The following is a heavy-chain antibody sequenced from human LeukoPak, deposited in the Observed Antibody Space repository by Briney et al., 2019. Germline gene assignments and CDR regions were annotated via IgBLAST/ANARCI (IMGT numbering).Heavy chain of an antibody. CDR1: GGSFSGYY. J-gene: IGHJ5*02. D-gene: IGHD2/OR15-2a*01. CDR2: MNHSGST. V-gene: IGHV4-34*01. CDR3: ARGVLRYNWFDP. Sequence: PSETLSLTCAVYGGSFSGYYWSWIRQPPGKGLEWIGEMNHSGSTNYNPSLKSRVTISVDTSKNQFSLKLSSATAADTAVYYCARGVLRYNWFDPWGQGTLVTVSS.